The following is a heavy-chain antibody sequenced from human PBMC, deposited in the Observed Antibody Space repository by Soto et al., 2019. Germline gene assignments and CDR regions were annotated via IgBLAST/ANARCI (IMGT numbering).Heavy chain of an antibody. CDR2: INPSGGST. Sequence: ASVKVSCKASGYTFTSYYMHWVRQAPGQGLEWMGIINPSGGSTSYAQKFQGRVTMTTDTSTSTAYMELRSLRSDDTAVHYCAVNSEGRTVNYEADAFDIWRQGTMVPVSS. D-gene: IGHD1-7*01. V-gene: IGHV1-46*01. CDR1: GYTFTSYY. J-gene: IGHJ3*02. CDR3: AVNSEGRTVNYEADAFDI.